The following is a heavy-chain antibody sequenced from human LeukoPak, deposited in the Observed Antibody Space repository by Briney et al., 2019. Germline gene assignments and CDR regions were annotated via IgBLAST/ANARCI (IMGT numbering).Heavy chain of an antibody. D-gene: IGHD3-10*01. CDR2: IYHSGST. CDR1: GGSISSSNW. J-gene: IGHJ4*02. V-gene: IGHV4-4*02. Sequence: SETLSLTCAVSGGSISSSNWWSWVRQPPGKGLEWIGEIYHSGSTNYNPSLKSRVTISVDKSKNQFSLKLSSVTAADTAVYYCARDAAKGSGSFPFDYWGQGTLVTVSS. CDR3: ARDAAKGSGSFPFDY.